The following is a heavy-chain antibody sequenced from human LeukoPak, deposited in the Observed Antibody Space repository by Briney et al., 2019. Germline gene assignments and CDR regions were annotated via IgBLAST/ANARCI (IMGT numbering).Heavy chain of an antibody. V-gene: IGHV3-11*05. CDR2: ISSSGTYA. CDR1: GFTFNDYY. D-gene: IGHD3-9*01. CDR3: ARGEYDILSGTSFFDP. Sequence: GGSLRLSCVASGFTFNDYYMSWIPEAPGKGLQYVSYISSSGTYANYANSVKGRFTISRDNAKFSLYLQMNSLRADDTAVYYCARGEYDILSGTSFFDPWGQGTLVTVSS. J-gene: IGHJ5*02.